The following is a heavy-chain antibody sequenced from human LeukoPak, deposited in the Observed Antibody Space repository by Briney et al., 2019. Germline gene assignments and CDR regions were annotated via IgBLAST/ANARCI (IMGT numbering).Heavy chain of an antibody. CDR1: GGSISSGGYY. J-gene: IGHJ5*02. D-gene: IGHD3-3*01. Sequence: PSQTLSLTCTVSGGSISSGGYYWSWIRQHPGKGLEWIGYIYYSGSTYYNPSLKSRVTISVDTSKNQFSLKLSSVTAADTAVYYCARDYNLYFWSGRRFDPWGQGTLVTVSS. CDR2: IYYSGST. CDR3: ARDYNLYFWSGRRFDP. V-gene: IGHV4-31*03.